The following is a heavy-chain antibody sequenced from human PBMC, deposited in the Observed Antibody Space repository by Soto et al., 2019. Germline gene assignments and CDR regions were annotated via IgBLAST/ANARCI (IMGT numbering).Heavy chain of an antibody. D-gene: IGHD2-15*01. J-gene: IGHJ6*02. CDR1: GGSFSGYY. CDR2: INHSGST. CDR3: ARGGDIVVVVAAPGSYYYYGMDV. Sequence: QVQLQQWGAGLLKPSETLSLTCAVYGGSFSGYYWSWIRQPPGKGLEWIGEINHSGSTNYNPSLKSRVTLSVDTSKNQFSLKLSSVTAADTAVYYCARGGDIVVVVAAPGSYYYYGMDVWGQGTTVTVSS. V-gene: IGHV4-34*01.